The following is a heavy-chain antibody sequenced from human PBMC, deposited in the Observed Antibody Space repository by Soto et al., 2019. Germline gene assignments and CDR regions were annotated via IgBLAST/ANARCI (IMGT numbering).Heavy chain of an antibody. CDR2: IKEDGSEK. V-gene: IGHV3-7*05. CDR3: QSTRGY. J-gene: IGHJ4*02. D-gene: IGHD3-3*01. Sequence: GGSLRLSCAASGFTFSGYWMKWVRQAPGKGLEWVATIKEDGSEKNYVDSVKGRFTISRDSAKNSIYLQMNSLKVEDTAFYYCQSTRGYWGPGTLVTVSS. CDR1: GFTFSGYW.